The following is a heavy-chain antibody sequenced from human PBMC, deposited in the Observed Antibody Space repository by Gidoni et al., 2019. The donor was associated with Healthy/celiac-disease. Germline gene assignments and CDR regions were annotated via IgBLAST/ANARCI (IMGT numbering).Heavy chain of an antibody. CDR1: GFTFSSYD. D-gene: IGHD4-17*01. Sequence: EVQLVESGGGLVQPGGSLRLSCAASGFTFSSYDMHWVRQATGKGLEWVSAIGTAGDPYYPGSVKGRFTISRENAKNSLYLQMNSLRAGDTAVYYCARGRNDYGDYVGWYFDLWGRGTLVTVSS. CDR3: ARGRNDYGDYVGWYFDL. CDR2: IGTAGDP. J-gene: IGHJ2*01. V-gene: IGHV3-13*05.